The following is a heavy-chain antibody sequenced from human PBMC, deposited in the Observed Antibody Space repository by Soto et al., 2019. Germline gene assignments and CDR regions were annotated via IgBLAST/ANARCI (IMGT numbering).Heavy chain of an antibody. V-gene: IGHV1-69*01. J-gene: IGHJ6*02. CDR1: GGTFSIYA. D-gene: IGHD2-8*01. CDR2: IIPIFGTA. CDR3: ASWGAIVPMVYAIPLGGMDV. Sequence: SVKVSCKASGGTFSIYAISWVRQAPVQGLEWMGGIIPIFGTANYAQKFQGRVTITADESTSTAYMELSSLRSEDTAVYYCASWGAIVPMVYAIPLGGMDVCGQGTTVTVSS.